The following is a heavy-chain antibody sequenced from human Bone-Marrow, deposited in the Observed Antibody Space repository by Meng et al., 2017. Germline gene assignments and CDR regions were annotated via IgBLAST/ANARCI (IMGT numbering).Heavy chain of an antibody. Sequence: ASVKVSCKASGYTFTTYGLDWVRQAPGQGLEWMGWINTNTGSPTYAQGFTGRFVFSLDPSVSTTYLEISSLKAEDTAVYYCAREPPYYDYAPLDIWGQGTMVTVSS. CDR1: GYTFTTYG. CDR3: AREPPYYDYAPLDI. CDR2: INTNTGSP. D-gene: IGHD3-16*01. J-gene: IGHJ3*02. V-gene: IGHV7-4-1*02.